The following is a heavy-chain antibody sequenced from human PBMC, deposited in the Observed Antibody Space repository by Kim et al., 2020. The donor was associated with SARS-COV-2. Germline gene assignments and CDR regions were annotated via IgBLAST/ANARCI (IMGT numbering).Heavy chain of an antibody. CDR1: GFSFTAYA. J-gene: IGHJ4*02. V-gene: IGHV3-23*01. D-gene: IGHD5-12*01. CDR2: ISGSGTDI. CDR3: LCTPVATRVYIYY. Sequence: GGSLRLSCDASGFSFTAYAMSWVRQAPGKGLEWVSTISGSGTDIFYVDSVEGRFTISRDSSKESLHMKSLRIKDTAVYYCLCTPVATRVYIYYLGQG.